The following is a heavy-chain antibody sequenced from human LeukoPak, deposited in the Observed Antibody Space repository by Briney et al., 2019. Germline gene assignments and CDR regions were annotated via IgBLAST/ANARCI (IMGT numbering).Heavy chain of an antibody. V-gene: IGHV4-34*01. CDR1: GGSFSGYY. Sequence: SETLSLTCAVYGGSFSGYYWRWIRQPPGKGGEWIGEINHIALTPYLPSLKSPLTISVDPSHHHFSLNLSSVTAADTAVYYCARVRRSLAAGRGLDYWGQGTLVTVSS. CDR2: INHIALT. J-gene: IGHJ4*02. D-gene: IGHD6-13*01. CDR3: ARVRRSLAAGRGLDY.